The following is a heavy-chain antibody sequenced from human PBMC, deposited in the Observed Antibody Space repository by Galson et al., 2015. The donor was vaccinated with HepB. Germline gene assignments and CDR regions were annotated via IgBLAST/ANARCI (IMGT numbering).Heavy chain of an antibody. Sequence: SLRLSCAASGFTFSSYGMHWVRQAPGKGLGWVANIKQDGSEKYYVDSVKGRFTISRDNAKNSLYLQMNSLRAEDTAVYYCARDGGWFDPWGQGTLVTVSS. CDR3: ARDGGWFDP. CDR1: GFTFSSYG. CDR2: IKQDGSEK. V-gene: IGHV3-7*03. D-gene: IGHD3-3*01. J-gene: IGHJ5*02.